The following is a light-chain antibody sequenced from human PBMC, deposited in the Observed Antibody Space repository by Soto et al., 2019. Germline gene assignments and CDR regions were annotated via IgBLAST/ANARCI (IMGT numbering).Light chain of an antibody. CDR3: LQRNTWPLT. J-gene: IGKJ4*01. Sequence: EIVLTQSPATLSLSPGERATLSCRASQSISRNLVWFQQKPGQAPRLLIYDVSNRAAGIPARFSGSGSRTDFTLTISSLEPEDFAVYYCLQRNTWPLTFGGGTKVDIK. CDR2: DVS. CDR1: QSISRN. V-gene: IGKV3-11*01.